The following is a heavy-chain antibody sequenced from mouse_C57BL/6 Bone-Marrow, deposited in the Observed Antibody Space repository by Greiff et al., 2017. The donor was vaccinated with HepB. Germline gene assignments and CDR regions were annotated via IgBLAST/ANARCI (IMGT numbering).Heavy chain of an antibody. V-gene: IGHV1-64*01. CDR3: ARGLSPYALYFDY. CDR2: IHPNSGST. D-gene: IGHD3-2*02. CDR1: GYTFTSYW. J-gene: IGHJ2*01. Sequence: QVQLQQPGAELVKPGASVKLSCKASGYTFTSYWMHWVKQRPGQGLELIGMIHPNSGSTNYNEKFKSKATLTVDKSSSTAYMQLSSLTSEDSAVYYCARGLSPYALYFDYWGQGTTRTVSS.